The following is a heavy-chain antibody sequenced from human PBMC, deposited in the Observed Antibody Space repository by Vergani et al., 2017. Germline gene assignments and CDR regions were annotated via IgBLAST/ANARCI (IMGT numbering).Heavy chain of an antibody. Sequence: QVQLQESGPGLVKPPGTLSLTCAVSGDSITSGYYWGWIRQPPGKGLEWIATVFHSGSAYYNPSLRRRVTISVETSKNQFSLRLTTLTAADTAVYYCARQFWVSQGVGAFETWGRGTEVSVSS. CDR1: GDSITSGYY. D-gene: IGHD3-16*01. CDR3: ARQFWVSQGVGAFET. CDR2: VFHSGSA. J-gene: IGHJ3*02. V-gene: IGHV4-38-2*01.